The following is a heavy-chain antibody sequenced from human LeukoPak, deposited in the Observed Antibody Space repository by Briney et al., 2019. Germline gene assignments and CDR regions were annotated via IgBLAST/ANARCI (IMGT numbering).Heavy chain of an antibody. J-gene: IGHJ4*02. CDR3: ARHVPFGFDY. V-gene: IGHV4-39*01. CDR2: IYYSGST. CDR1: GGFINSSSYY. Sequence: SETLSLTCTVSGGFINSSSYYWGWIRQPPGKGLEWIGSIYYSGSTYYNPSLKSRVTISVDTSKNQFSLKLSSVTAADTAVYYCARHVPFGFDYWGQGTLVTVSS. D-gene: IGHD3-3*01.